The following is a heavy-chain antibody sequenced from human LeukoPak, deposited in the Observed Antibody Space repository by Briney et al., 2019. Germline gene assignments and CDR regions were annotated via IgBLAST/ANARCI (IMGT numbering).Heavy chain of an antibody. D-gene: IGHD2-15*01. CDR3: AQQVGYCSSGSCYFTY. CDR1: GFSFNTYA. Sequence: GGSLRLSCAASGFSFNTYAMSWVRQAPGKGLEWVSAISNTGGGTYYADSVKGRFTISRDKSKNTLSLQMNSLRAEDTAVYYCAQQVGYCSSGSCYFTYWGQGTLVTVSS. J-gene: IGHJ1*01. CDR2: ISNTGGGT. V-gene: IGHV3-23*01.